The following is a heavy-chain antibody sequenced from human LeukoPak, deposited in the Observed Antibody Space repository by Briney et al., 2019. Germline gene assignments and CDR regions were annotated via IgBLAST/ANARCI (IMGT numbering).Heavy chain of an antibody. Sequence: PSETLSLTCTVSGGSVSSSSYYWGWIRQPPGKGLEWIGSIYYSGSTYYNPSLKSRVTVSVDTSKNQFSLKLSSGTDADTAVYYCARVGAAGTFNWFDPWGQGTLVTVSS. J-gene: IGHJ5*02. CDR2: IYYSGST. V-gene: IGHV4-39*01. CDR3: ARVGAAGTFNWFDP. CDR1: GGSVSSSSYY. D-gene: IGHD6-13*01.